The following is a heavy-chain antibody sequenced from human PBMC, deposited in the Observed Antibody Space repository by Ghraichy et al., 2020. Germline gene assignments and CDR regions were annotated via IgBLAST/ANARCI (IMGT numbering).Heavy chain of an antibody. Sequence: SETLSLTCTVSGGSISSGGYYWSWIRQHPGKGLEWIGYIYYSGSTYYNPSLKSRVTISVDTSKNQFSLKLSSVTAADTAVYYCARGGYYDRHVVDYWGQGTLVTVSS. V-gene: IGHV4-31*03. CDR1: GGSISSGGYY. D-gene: IGHD3-22*01. J-gene: IGHJ4*02. CDR3: ARGGYYDRHVVDY. CDR2: IYYSGST.